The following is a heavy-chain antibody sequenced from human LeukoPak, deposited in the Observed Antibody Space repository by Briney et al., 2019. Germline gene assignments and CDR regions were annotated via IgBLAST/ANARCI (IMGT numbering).Heavy chain of an antibody. CDR3: ARERNYYGFFDY. CDR2: IYYSGST. D-gene: IGHD1-7*01. V-gene: IGHV4-59*01. Sequence: KPSETLSLTCTVSGGSISSYYWSWIRQPPGKGLEWIGYIYYSGSTNYNPSLKSRVTISVDTSKSQFSLKLSSVTAADTAVYYCARERNYYGFFDYWGQGTLVTVSS. CDR1: GGSISSYY. J-gene: IGHJ4*02.